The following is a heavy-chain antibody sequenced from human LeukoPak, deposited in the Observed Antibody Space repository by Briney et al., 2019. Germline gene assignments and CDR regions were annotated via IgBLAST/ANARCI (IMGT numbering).Heavy chain of an antibody. J-gene: IGHJ3*02. V-gene: IGHV4-59*01. CDR3: ARASYYYDSSGYYYRSGAFDI. Sequence: SETLSLTCTVSGVSISSYYWSWIRQPPGKGLEWIGYIYYSGSTNYNPSLMSRVTISVDTSKNQFSLKLSSVTAADTAVYYCARASYYYDSSGYYYRSGAFDIWGQGTMVTVSS. D-gene: IGHD3-22*01. CDR1: GVSISSYY. CDR2: IYYSGST.